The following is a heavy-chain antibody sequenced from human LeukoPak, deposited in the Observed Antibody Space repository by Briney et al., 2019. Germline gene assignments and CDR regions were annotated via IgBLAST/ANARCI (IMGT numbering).Heavy chain of an antibody. V-gene: IGHV4-61*02. CDR3: ARNAFDI. Sequence: PSETLSLTCTVSGGSISSATYYWSWIRQPAGKGLEWIGRIYSSGSTNYNPSLKSRVTISVDPSKNQFSLKLSSVTAADTAVYYCARNAFDIWGQGTMVTVSS. CDR2: IYSSGST. CDR1: GGSISSATYY. J-gene: IGHJ3*02.